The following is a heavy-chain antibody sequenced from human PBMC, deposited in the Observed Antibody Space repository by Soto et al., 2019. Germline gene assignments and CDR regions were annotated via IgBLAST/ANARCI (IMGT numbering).Heavy chain of an antibody. D-gene: IGHD2-15*01. J-gene: IGHJ5*02. V-gene: IGHV4-31*03. CDR2: IYYSGST. CDR3: ARDVRIVVVVAATDDNWFDP. Sequence: SETLSLTCTVSGGSISSGCYYWSWIRQHPGKGLEWIGYIYYSGSTYYNPSLKSRVTISVDTSKNQFSLKLSSVTAADTAVYYCARDVRIVVVVAATDDNWFDPWGQGTLVTVSS. CDR1: GGSISSGCYY.